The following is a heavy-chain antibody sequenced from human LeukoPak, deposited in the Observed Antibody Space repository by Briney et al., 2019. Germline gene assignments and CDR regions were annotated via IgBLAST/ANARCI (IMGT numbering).Heavy chain of an antibody. CDR2: IYPDDSDT. CDR1: GYRFTSYW. J-gene: IGHJ4*02. Sequence: GESLKISCKGSGYRFTSYWIGWVRQMPGKGLEWMGIIYPDDSDTRYSPSFQGQVTISADKSISTAYLQWSSLKASDTAMYYCARGGIWNYDPFDYWGQGILVTVSS. V-gene: IGHV5-51*01. CDR3: ARGGIWNYDPFDY. D-gene: IGHD1-7*01.